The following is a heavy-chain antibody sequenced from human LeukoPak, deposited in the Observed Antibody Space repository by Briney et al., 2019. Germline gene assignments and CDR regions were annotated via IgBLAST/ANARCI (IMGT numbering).Heavy chain of an antibody. CDR2: IYYSGST. D-gene: IGHD3-22*01. CDR1: GCSISSYY. Sequence: SETLSLTCTVSGCSISSYYWSWIRQPPGKGLEWIGCIYYSGSTNYNPSLKSRVTISVDTSKNQFSLKLSSVTAADTAVYYCARAGTYYYDSSGYQDNWFDPWGQGTLVTVSS. CDR3: ARAGTYYYDSSGYQDNWFDP. V-gene: IGHV4-59*01. J-gene: IGHJ5*02.